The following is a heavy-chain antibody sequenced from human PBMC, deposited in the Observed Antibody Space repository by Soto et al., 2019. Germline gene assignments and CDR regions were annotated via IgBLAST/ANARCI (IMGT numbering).Heavy chain of an antibody. J-gene: IGHJ4*02. D-gene: IGHD6-6*01. Sequence: QVQLQESGPGLVKASQTLSLICSVSGESISSGGYYWSWIRHHPGKGLEWIGYIYDSESAYYNPSLKCRVTISMDTSNNHFAMKLSSVTAADTAVYYCARASSSSSAADYWGQGTLITVSS. CDR3: ARASSSSSAADY. V-gene: IGHV4-31*03. CDR1: GESISSGGYY. CDR2: IYDSESA.